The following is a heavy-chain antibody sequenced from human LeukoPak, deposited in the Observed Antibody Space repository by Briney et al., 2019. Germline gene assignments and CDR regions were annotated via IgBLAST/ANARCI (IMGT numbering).Heavy chain of an antibody. D-gene: IGHD1-26*01. CDR2: IYPGDSDT. V-gene: IGHV5-51*01. J-gene: IGHJ4*02. CDR3: AGREQTTNPFSYYFDS. Sequence: GGALKISCKGSGYIFTSYWIGWVRQMPGKGLEWMGIIYPGDSDTRYSPSFQGQVTISADKSISTAYLQWSSLKASDTAMYYCAGREQTTNPFSYYFDSWGQGTLVTVSS. CDR1: GYIFTSYW.